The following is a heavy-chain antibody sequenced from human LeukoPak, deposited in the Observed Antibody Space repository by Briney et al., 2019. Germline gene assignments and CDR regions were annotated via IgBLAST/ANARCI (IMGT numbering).Heavy chain of an antibody. Sequence: SETLSLTCTVSGYSISSGYYWGWIRQPPGKGLEWIGSIYHSGSTYYNPSLKSRVTISVDTSKNQFSLKLSSVTAADTAVYYCVRIYYDSSGYYSRPYYYYMDVWGKGTTVTVSS. V-gene: IGHV4-38-2*02. CDR2: IYHSGST. D-gene: IGHD3-22*01. CDR1: GYSISSGYY. CDR3: VRIYYDSSGYYSRPYYYYMDV. J-gene: IGHJ6*03.